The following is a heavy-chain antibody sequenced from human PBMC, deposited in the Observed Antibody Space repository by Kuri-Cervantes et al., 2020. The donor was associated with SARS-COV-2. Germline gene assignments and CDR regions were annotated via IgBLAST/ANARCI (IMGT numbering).Heavy chain of an antibody. Sequence: ASVKVSCKASGYTFTGYYMHWVRQAPGQGLEWMGWINPNSGGTNYAQKFQGWVTMTRDTSISTAYMELSRLRSDDTAVYYCARGVTPSYGMDVWGQGTTVTVSS. V-gene: IGHV1-2*04. D-gene: IGHD2-21*02. CDR2: INPNSGGT. CDR3: ARGVTPSYGMDV. J-gene: IGHJ6*02. CDR1: GYTFTGYY.